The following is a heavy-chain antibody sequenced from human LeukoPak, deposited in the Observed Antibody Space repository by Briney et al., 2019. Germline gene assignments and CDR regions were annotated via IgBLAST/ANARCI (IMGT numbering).Heavy chain of an antibody. J-gene: IGHJ4*02. D-gene: IGHD3-16*01. Sequence: PGGSLRLSCAAPGFTFSAFAMNWVRHVLRKGLQWLAFIQSDGSYEFYADYVKGRFTISRDNSKKTVFLQMNSLRPEDTATYYCAKDQGVVGSYDYWGQGALVTVSS. CDR1: GFTFSAFA. CDR2: IQSDGSYE. V-gene: IGHV3-30*02. CDR3: AKDQGVVGSYDY.